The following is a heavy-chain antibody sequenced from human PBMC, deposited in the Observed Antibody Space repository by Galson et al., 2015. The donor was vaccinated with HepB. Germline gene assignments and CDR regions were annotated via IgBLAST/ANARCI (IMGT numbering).Heavy chain of an antibody. J-gene: IGHJ4*02. D-gene: IGHD2-2*01. V-gene: IGHV1-3*01. CDR2: INAGNGNT. CDR3: ARDRGYCSSTSCYEFDY. Sequence: SVKVSCKASGYTFTSYAMHWVRQAPGQRLEWMGWINAGNGNTKYSQKFQGRVTITRDTSASTAYMELSSLRSEDTAVYYCARDRGYCSSTSCYEFDYWGQGTLVTVSS. CDR1: GYTFTSYA.